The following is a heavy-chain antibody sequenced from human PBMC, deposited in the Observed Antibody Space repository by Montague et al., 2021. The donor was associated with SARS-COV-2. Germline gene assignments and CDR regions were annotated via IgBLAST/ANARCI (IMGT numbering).Heavy chain of an antibody. Sequence: SLRLSCAASGFAFNNFAMTWVRQPPGKGLELVSSIFGSGAGTYYADSVKGRFTISRDNSRNTVYLQMNSLRAEDTAKYYCAKQTGAGAIAYWYFDLWGRGTVVSVSS. CDR1: GFAFNNFA. CDR2: IFGSGAGT. J-gene: IGHJ2*01. CDR3: AKQTGAGAIAYWYFDL. V-gene: IGHV3-23*01. D-gene: IGHD6-25*01.